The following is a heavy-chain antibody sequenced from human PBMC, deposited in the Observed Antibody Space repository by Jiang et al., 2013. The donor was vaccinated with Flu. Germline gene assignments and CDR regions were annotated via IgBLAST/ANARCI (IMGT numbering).Heavy chain of an antibody. CDR3: ARGPSPIAAAGTGTDY. Sequence: GAEVKKPGASVKVSCKASGYTFTSYDINWVRQATGQGLEWMGWMNPNSGNTGYAQKFQGRVTMTRNTSISTAYMELSSLRSEDTAVYYCARGPSPIAAAGTGTDYWGQGTLVTVSS. D-gene: IGHD6-13*01. CDR1: GYTFTSYD. CDR2: MNPNSGNT. J-gene: IGHJ4*02. V-gene: IGHV1-8*01.